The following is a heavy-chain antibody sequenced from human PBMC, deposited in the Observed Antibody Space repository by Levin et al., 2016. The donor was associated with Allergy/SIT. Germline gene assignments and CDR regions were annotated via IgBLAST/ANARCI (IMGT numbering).Heavy chain of an antibody. V-gene: IGHV3-7*01. CDR2: ISPDGTEK. CDR1: GFRFGDFW. D-gene: IGHD6-6*01. Sequence: GGSLRLSCAASGFRFGDFWMTWVRQPPGKGLEWVANISPDGTEKYYVDSILGQFTISRDNAKNSLYLQMNSLRAEDTAVYYCARYSSSSAVNYWGQGTLVTVSS. J-gene: IGHJ4*02. CDR3: ARYSSSSAVNY.